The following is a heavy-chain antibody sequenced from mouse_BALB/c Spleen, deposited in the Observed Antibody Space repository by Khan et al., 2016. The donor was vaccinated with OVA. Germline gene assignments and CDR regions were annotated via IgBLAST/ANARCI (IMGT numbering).Heavy chain of an antibody. CDR3: ARDRYSRWFAY. CDR1: GFNIKDYY. CDR2: IDPENGDT. D-gene: IGHD1-1*01. V-gene: IGHV14-1*02. J-gene: IGHJ3*01. Sequence: VQLKQSGAELVRPGALVKLSCKASGFNIKDYYMHWVKQRPEQGLVWIGRIDPENGDTIYDPKFQGKASITSDTSSNTAYLQLSSLTSEDTAVYYYARDRYSRWFAYWGQGTLVTVSA.